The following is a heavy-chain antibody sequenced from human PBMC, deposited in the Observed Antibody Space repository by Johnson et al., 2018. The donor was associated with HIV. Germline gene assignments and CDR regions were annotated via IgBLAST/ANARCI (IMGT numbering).Heavy chain of an antibody. CDR2: ISSSGSTI. D-gene: IGHD3-22*01. Sequence: QVQLVESGGGLVKPGGSLRLSCVASGFTFSDYYMSWIRQAPGTGLEWVSYISSSGSTIYYADSVKGRFTIPRDNAKNTLYLQMNSLRAEDTAVYYCARDSYYDSSGYYSPPHDAFDIWGQGTMVTVSS. CDR1: GFTFSDYY. CDR3: ARDSYYDSSGYYSPPHDAFDI. J-gene: IGHJ3*02. V-gene: IGHV3-11*01.